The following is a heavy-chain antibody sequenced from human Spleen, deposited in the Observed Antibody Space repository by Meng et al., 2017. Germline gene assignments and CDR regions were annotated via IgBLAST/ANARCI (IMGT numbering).Heavy chain of an antibody. D-gene: IGHD3-22*01. Sequence: GESLKISCKGSGYSFTSYWIAWVRQMPGKGLEWMGIVYPDDSDTRYSPSFQGQVTISADKSISTAYLQWSSLKASDTATYYCARRRGHDSRDQLNFGFDYWGQGTLVTVSS. V-gene: IGHV5-51*01. CDR2: VYPDDSDT. CDR1: GYSFTSYW. CDR3: ARRRGHDSRDQLNFGFDY. J-gene: IGHJ4*02.